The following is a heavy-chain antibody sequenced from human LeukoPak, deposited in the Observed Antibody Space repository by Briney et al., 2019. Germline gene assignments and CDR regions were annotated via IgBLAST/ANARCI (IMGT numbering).Heavy chain of an antibody. CDR3: ARDRGSYYNLDY. J-gene: IGHJ4*02. Sequence: GGSLRLSCAASGFTFSNYGMHWVRQAPGKGLEWVALIWYDGSNKYYADSVRGRFTISRDNSKNTLYLQMKSLRVEDTAVYYCARDRGSYYNLDYWGQGTLVTVSS. CDR1: GFTFSNYG. CDR2: IWYDGSNK. V-gene: IGHV3-33*01. D-gene: IGHD1-26*01.